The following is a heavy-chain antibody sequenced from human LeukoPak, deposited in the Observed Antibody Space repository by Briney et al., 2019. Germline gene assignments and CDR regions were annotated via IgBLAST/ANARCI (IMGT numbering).Heavy chain of an antibody. J-gene: IGHJ4*02. D-gene: IGHD5-18*01. CDR1: GFTFSSYA. V-gene: IGHV3-23*01. Sequence: GGSLRLSCAASGFTFSSYAMSWVRQAPGKGLEWVSAISGSGGSTYYADSVRGRFTIPRDNSKNTLYLQMNSLRAEDTAVYYCAKDDTAMVNYWGQGTLVTVSS. CDR2: ISGSGGST. CDR3: AKDDTAMVNY.